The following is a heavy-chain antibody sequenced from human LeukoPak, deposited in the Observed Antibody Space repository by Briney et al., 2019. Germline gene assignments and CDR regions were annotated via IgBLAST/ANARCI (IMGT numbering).Heavy chain of an antibody. V-gene: IGHV4-38-2*01. CDR1: GYSISSGYY. J-gene: IGHJ4*02. CDR2: IYHSGST. Sequence: KPSETLSLTCAVSGYSISSGYYWGWIRQPPGKGLEWIGSIYHSGSTYYNPSLKSRVAISVDTSKNQFSLKLSFVTAADTAVYYCARHYGYSYGYGDYWGQGTLVTVSS. D-gene: IGHD5-18*01. CDR3: ARHYGYSYGYGDY.